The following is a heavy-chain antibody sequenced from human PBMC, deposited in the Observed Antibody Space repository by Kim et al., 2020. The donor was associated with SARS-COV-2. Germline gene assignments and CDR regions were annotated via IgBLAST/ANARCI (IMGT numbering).Heavy chain of an antibody. D-gene: IGHD3-10*01. CDR2: INHSGST. Sequence: SETLSLTCAVYGGSFSGYYWSWIRQPPGKGLEWIGEINHSGSTNYNPSLKSRVTISVDTSKNQFSLKLSSVTAADTAVYYCAREGPPYYYGSGSTYGMDVWGQGTTVTVSS. CDR3: AREGPPYYYGSGSTYGMDV. V-gene: IGHV4-34*01. CDR1: GGSFSGYY. J-gene: IGHJ6*02.